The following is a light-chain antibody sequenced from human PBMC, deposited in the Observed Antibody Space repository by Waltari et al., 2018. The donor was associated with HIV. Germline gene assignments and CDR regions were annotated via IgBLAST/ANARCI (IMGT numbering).Light chain of an antibody. CDR1: QFVSSN. Sequence: EIVMMQSPATLSVSPGERATLSCRASQFVSSNLVWYQQKPGQAPRLLIYGASTRAPGIPDRFSGSGSGTEFTLTISSLEPEDFAVYYCQQRSNWPALTFGGGTKVEIK. CDR2: GAS. V-gene: IGKV3D-15*01. CDR3: QQRSNWPALT. J-gene: IGKJ4*01.